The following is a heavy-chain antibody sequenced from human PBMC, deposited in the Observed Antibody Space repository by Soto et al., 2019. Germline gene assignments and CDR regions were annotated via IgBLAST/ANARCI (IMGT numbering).Heavy chain of an antibody. Sequence: QVQLVQSGAEVKKPGSSVKVSCKASGGTFSSYAISWVRQAPGQGLEWMGGIIPIFGTANYAQKFQGRVMITADESTSTAYMELSSLRSEDSAVYYCARDDSGYTYYFDFWGQGTLVTVSS. D-gene: IGHD5-12*01. CDR2: IIPIFGTA. CDR3: ARDDSGYTYYFDF. CDR1: GGTFSSYA. V-gene: IGHV1-69*01. J-gene: IGHJ4*02.